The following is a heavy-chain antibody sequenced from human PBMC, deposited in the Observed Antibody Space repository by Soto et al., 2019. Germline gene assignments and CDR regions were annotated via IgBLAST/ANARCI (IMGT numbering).Heavy chain of an antibody. D-gene: IGHD2-2*01. J-gene: IGHJ6*02. V-gene: IGHV5-51*01. CDR1: GYSFTSYW. Sequence: PGESLKISCKGSGYSFTSYWIGWVRQMPGKGLEWMGIIYPGDSDTRYSPSFQGQVTISADKSISTAYLQWSSLKASDTPMYYCARCLRSSTSCYGMDVWGQGTTVTVSS. CDR2: IYPGDSDT. CDR3: ARCLRSSTSCYGMDV.